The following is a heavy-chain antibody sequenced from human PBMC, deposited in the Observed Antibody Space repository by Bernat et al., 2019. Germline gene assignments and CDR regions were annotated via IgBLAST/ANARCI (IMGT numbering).Heavy chain of an antibody. CDR2: INYSGST. J-gene: IGHJ4*03. V-gene: IGHV4-39*01. Sequence: QLQLQESGPGLVKPSETLSLTCTVSGGSISSSSYYWGWIRQPPGKGVEWIGSINYSGSTYYNPSPKSRVTISVNTSKNQCSLRLSSVTAAGTAVEYCARMRVGGSYRGFDYWGQGTLVTVSS. CDR1: GGSISSSSYY. CDR3: ARMRVGGSYRGFDY. D-gene: IGHD6-25*01.